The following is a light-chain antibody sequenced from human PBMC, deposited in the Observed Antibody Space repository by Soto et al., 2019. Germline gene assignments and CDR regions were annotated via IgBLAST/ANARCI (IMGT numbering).Light chain of an antibody. V-gene: IGKV3-11*01. J-gene: IGKJ4*01. Sequence: EIVLTQSPATLSLSPGGRATLSCRASLSVSRSLAWYQHKPGQAPRLLMYDASNRATGIPARFSGSGSGTDFTLTISSLEPEDFAVYYCQQRSDWPPLLTFGGGTKVEIK. CDR2: DAS. CDR1: LSVSRS. CDR3: QQRSDWPPLLT.